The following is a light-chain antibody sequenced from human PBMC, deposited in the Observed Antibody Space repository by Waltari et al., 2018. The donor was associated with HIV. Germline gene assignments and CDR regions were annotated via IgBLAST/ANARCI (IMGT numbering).Light chain of an antibody. CDR1: QHIATN. CDR3: LQYDDLPLT. CDR2: YVS. Sequence: DIQMTQSPSSLSASVGDRVTITCQASQHIATNLNWFQQKPGKAPKLLIYYVSKLEKGVPSRFTGGGSVATFTFTITSLRPDDIATYYCLQYDDLPLTFGGGTKVELK. J-gene: IGKJ4*01. V-gene: IGKV1-33*01.